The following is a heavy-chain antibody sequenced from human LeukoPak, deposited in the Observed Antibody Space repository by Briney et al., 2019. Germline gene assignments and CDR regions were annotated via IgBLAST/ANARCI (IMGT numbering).Heavy chain of an antibody. CDR2: ISYDGSNK. V-gene: IGHV3-30*04. Sequence: GGSLRLSCAASGFTFSSYAMHWVRQAPGKGLEWVAVISYDGSNKYYADSVKGRFTISRDNSKNTLYLQMNSLRAEDTAVYYCAREPRYCSSTSCYGVAYYYYYMDVWGEGTTVTVSS. CDR1: GFTFSSYA. J-gene: IGHJ6*03. D-gene: IGHD2-2*01. CDR3: AREPRYCSSTSCYGVAYYYYYMDV.